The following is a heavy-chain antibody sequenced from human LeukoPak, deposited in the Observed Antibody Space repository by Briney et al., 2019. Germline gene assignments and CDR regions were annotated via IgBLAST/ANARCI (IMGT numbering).Heavy chain of an antibody. D-gene: IGHD6-13*01. CDR3: PKDLSLYSSSWSLDY. CDR1: GFTFSSYA. V-gene: IGHV3-23*01. CDR2: ISGSGGST. J-gene: IGHJ4*02. Sequence: PGGSLRLSCAASGFTFSSYAMSWVRQAPGKGLEWVSAISGSGGSTYYADSVKGRFTISRDNSKNTLYLQMNSLRAQDTAVYYCPKDLSLYSSSWSLDYWGQGTLVTVSS.